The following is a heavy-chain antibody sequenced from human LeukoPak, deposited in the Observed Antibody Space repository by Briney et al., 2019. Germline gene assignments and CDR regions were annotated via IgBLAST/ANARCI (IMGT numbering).Heavy chain of an antibody. CDR1: GGSTSDYY. V-gene: IGHV4-59*12. CDR2: IYYSGST. J-gene: IGHJ4*02. Sequence: SETLSLTCTVSGGSTSDYYWNWIRQPPGKGLEWIGYIYYSGSTNYNPSLKSRVTISVDTSKNQFSLKLSSVTAADTAVYYCARGQRSCSGGSCYGPYFDYWGQGTLVTVSS. D-gene: IGHD2-15*01. CDR3: ARGQRSCSGGSCYGPYFDY.